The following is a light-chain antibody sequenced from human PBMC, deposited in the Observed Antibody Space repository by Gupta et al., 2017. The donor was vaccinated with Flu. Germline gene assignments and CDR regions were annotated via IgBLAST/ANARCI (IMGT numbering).Light chain of an antibody. CDR1: QYISTY. CDR2: DES. J-gene: IGKJ4*01. CDR3: QQRNNWPQT. V-gene: IGKV3-11*01. Sequence: PATLSLAPGERATISCRASQYISTYLAWYQHRPGQAPRLLIYDESNRATGIPARFSGGGSGTDFTLTISILDPDDFTVYYCQQRNNWPQTFGGGTKVEIK.